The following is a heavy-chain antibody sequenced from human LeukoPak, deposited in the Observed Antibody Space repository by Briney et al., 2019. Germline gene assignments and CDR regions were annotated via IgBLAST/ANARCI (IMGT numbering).Heavy chain of an antibody. CDR3: TRHREIATRDFEY. D-gene: IGHD1-14*01. V-gene: IGHV3-21*04. J-gene: IGHJ4*02. CDR1: GFTFSSYS. CDR2: ISSSSSYI. Sequence: PGGSLRLSCAASGFTFSSYSVNWVRQAPGKGLEWVSSISSSSSYIYYADSVKGRFTISRDNSKNTLYLQMNSLRAEDTAVYYCTRHREIATRDFEYWGQGTLVTVSS.